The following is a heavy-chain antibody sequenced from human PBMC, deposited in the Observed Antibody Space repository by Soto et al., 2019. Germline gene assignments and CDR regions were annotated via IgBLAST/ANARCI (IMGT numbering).Heavy chain of an antibody. CDR2: ISAYNGNT. J-gene: IGHJ6*02. D-gene: IGHD2-2*01. Sequence: GASVKVSCKASGYTFTSYGISWVRQAPGQGLEWMGWISAYNGNTNYAQKLQGRVTMTTDTSTSTAYMELRSLRSDDTAVYYCARTVIVFVPAAMHRYYYYGMDVWGQGTTVTVSS. CDR3: ARTVIVFVPAAMHRYYYYGMDV. CDR1: GYTFTSYG. V-gene: IGHV1-18*01.